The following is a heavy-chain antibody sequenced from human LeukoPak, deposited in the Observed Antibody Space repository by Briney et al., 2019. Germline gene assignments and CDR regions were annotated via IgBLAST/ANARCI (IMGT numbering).Heavy chain of an antibody. CDR2: ISAFNGAT. J-gene: IGHJ4*02. Sequence: ASVKVSCKTYGYTFTSHGISWVRQAPGQGLEWMGWISAFNGATHYAQNLQGRVTMTTDTSTSTAYMELRSLRPDDTAVYYCARDPSNTSGRYTYFDYWGQGTLVTVSS. CDR3: ARDPSNTSGRYTYFDY. V-gene: IGHV1-18*01. D-gene: IGHD3-16*02. CDR1: GYTFTSHG.